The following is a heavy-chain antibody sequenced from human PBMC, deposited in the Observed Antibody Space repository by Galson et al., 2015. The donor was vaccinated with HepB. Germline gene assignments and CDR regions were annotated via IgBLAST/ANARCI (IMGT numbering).Heavy chain of an antibody. CDR3: ARTVGATSFYIDY. CDR1: EFSLSDSAMC. Sequence: PALVKPTQTLTLTCTFSEFSLSDSAMCVSWIRQPPGKALEWLARIDWHDDKFYSTSLQTRLTISKGTSEDLVVLTMTNMDPVDTATYYCARTVGATSFYIDYWGRGTLVTVSS. V-gene: IGHV2-70*17. CDR2: IDWHDDK. J-gene: IGHJ4*02. D-gene: IGHD1-26*01.